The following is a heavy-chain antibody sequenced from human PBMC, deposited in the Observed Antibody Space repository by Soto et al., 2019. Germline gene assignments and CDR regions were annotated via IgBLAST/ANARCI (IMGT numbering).Heavy chain of an antibody. J-gene: IGHJ6*02. CDR3: ARVGSRGSGGSYYYSYYGMDV. CDR1: GYTFTSYD. CDR2: MNPNSGNT. Sequence: ASVKVSCKASGYTFTSYDINWVRQATGQGLEWMGWMNPNSGNTGYAQKFQGRVTMTRNTSISTAYMELSSLRSEDTVVYYVARVGSRGSGGSYYYSYYGMDVWGQGTTVTVSS. D-gene: IGHD1-26*01. V-gene: IGHV1-8*01.